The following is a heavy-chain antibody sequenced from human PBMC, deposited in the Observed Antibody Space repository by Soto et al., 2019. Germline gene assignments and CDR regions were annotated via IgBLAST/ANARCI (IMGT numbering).Heavy chain of an antibody. D-gene: IGHD2-2*01. Sequence: SETLSLTCTVSGDSISTSDYYWGWIRQPPGKGLEWIGTVFYTGTTYYNPSLRSRVTMSADTSKSHFSLKLSSVTAADTAIYYCARQVNLGNCIGSRCFGEYFHRWGQGTLVTVSS. J-gene: IGHJ1*01. CDR2: VFYTGTT. CDR3: ARQVNLGNCIGSRCFGEYFHR. CDR1: GDSISTSDYY. V-gene: IGHV4-39*01.